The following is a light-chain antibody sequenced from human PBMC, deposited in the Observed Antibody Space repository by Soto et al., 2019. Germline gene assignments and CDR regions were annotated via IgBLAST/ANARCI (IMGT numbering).Light chain of an antibody. Sequence: SYELTQRPSVSVAPEKTASITCGGDNIGDNAVHWYQHRPGQAPRLVIYYDFERPSGIHARFSGSNSGNTATLTISRVEAGDDADYYCQVWDTANDHPIFGGGTKVTVL. J-gene: IGLJ2*01. CDR2: YDF. CDR1: NIGDNA. V-gene: IGLV3-21*04. CDR3: QVWDTANDHPI.